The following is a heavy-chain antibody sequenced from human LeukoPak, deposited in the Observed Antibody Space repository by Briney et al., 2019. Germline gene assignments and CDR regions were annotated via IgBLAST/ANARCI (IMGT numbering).Heavy chain of an antibody. CDR3: ARDPGRITMVRGVFDY. Sequence: ASVKVFCKASGYTFTSYGIIWVRQAPGQGLEWMGWISAYNGNTNYAQNPEGRVTMTTDTSTSTAYMELRSLRSDDTAVYYCARDPGRITMVRGVFDYWGQGTLVTVSS. V-gene: IGHV1-18*04. D-gene: IGHD3-10*01. CDR2: ISAYNGNT. CDR1: GYTFTSYG. J-gene: IGHJ4*02.